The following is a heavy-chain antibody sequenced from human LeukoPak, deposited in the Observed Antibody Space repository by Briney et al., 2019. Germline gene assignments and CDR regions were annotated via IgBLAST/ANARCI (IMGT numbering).Heavy chain of an antibody. Sequence: GGSLRLSCAASGFTFSSYAMSRVRQAPGKGLEWVSAISGSGGSTYYADSVKGRFTISRDNSKNTLYLQMNSLRAEDTAVYYCAKAGGGYCSGGSCFPFYYYYGMDVWGQGTTVTVSS. V-gene: IGHV3-23*01. J-gene: IGHJ6*02. CDR2: ISGSGGST. CDR1: GFTFSSYA. CDR3: AKAGGGYCSGGSCFPFYYYYGMDV. D-gene: IGHD2-15*01.